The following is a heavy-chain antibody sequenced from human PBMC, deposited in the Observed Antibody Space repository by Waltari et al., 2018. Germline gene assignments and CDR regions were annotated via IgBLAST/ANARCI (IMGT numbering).Heavy chain of an antibody. J-gene: IGHJ4*02. V-gene: IGHV1-18*01. CDR3: AGGGGGDDILTGYGY. Sequence: QVQLVQSGAEVKKPGASVKVSCKASGYTFTSYGISWVRQAPGQGLEWMGWFSVNNVTTNYAQKPEGRSTRTTDTPTSTDYRERRGRSSDDTAVYYGAGGGGGDDILTGYGYWGQGTLVTVSS. D-gene: IGHD3-9*01. CDR2: FSVNNVTT. CDR1: GYTFTSYG.